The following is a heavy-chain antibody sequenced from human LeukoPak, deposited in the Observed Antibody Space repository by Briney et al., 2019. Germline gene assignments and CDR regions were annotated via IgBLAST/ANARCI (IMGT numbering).Heavy chain of an antibody. Sequence: PETLSLTCAVSGGSISSSNWWSWVRQPPGKGLEWIGEIYHSGSTNYNPSLKSRVTISVDKSKNQFSLTLSSVTAADTAVYYCARVARCTSCFDVDYWGQGTLVTVSS. D-gene: IGHD2-2*01. J-gene: IGHJ4*02. CDR1: GGSISSSNW. CDR3: ARVARCTSCFDVDY. V-gene: IGHV4-4*03. CDR2: IYHSGST.